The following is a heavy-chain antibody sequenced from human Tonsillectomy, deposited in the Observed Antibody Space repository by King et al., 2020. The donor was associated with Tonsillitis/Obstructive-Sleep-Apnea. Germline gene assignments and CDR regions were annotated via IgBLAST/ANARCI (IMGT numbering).Heavy chain of an antibody. V-gene: IGHV5-10-1*03. CDR3: ARRYYGSGSYWDS. D-gene: IGHD3-10*01. J-gene: IGHJ4*02. CDR2: IDPTDSYT. Sequence: QLVQSGAEVKKPGESLRISCKSSGYSFTSFWITWVRQMPGKGLEWMGKIDPTDSYTDYSPSFQGHVTISADKSISTAYLQWSSLKASDSAMYYCARRYYGSGSYWDSWGQGTLVTVSS. CDR1: GYSFTSFW.